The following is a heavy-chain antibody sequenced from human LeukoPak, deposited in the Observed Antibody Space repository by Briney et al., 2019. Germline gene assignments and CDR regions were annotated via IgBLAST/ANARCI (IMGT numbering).Heavy chain of an antibody. D-gene: IGHD4-17*01. V-gene: IGHV3-13*01. CDR2: IGTAGDT. Sequence: GGSLRLSRAASGFTFSSYDMHWVRQATGKGLEWVSAIGTAGDTYYPGSVKGRFTISRENAKNSLYLQMNSLRAGDTAVYYCARDNGDYGWDYWGQGTLVTVSS. J-gene: IGHJ4*02. CDR3: ARDNGDYGWDY. CDR1: GFTFSSYD.